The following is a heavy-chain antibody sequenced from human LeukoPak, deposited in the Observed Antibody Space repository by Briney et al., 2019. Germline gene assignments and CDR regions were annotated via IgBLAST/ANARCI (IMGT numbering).Heavy chain of an antibody. V-gene: IGHV3-33*01. CDR3: ARDMGQDIGSYYVSPFDY. Sequence: GGSLRLSCAASGFTFSSYGMHWVRQAPGKGLEWVAVIWYDGSNKYYADSVKGRFTISRDNSKNTLYLQMNSLRAEDTAVYYCARDMGQDIGSYYVSPFDYWGQGTLVTVSS. CDR2: IWYDGSNK. J-gene: IGHJ4*02. CDR1: GFTFSSYG. D-gene: IGHD1-26*01.